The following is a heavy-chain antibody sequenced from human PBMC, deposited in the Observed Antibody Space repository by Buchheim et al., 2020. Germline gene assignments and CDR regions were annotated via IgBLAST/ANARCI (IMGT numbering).Heavy chain of an antibody. V-gene: IGHV4-61*01. D-gene: IGHD2-21*02. CDR2: VFYSGST. CDR3: ARRRRCGGDCYTFDF. J-gene: IGHJ4*02. Sequence: VQLQESGPGLVKPSETLSLTCYVSGDSVSSGTFYWSWVRRPPGKGLEWIGYVFYSGSTNYNPSLKSRVSISLHMSQYQFSLKLDSVTAADTAVYYCARRRRCGGDCYTFDFWGQGTL. CDR1: GDSVSSGTFY.